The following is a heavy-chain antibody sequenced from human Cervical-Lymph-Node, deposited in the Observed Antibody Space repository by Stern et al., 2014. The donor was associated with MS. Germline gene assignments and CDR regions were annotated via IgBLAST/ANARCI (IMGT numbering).Heavy chain of an antibody. CDR2: ITPVFGTT. V-gene: IGHV1-69*06. CDR1: GDTFSSYA. CDR3: ARGGGLVGYFDY. Sequence: QVQLVQSGAEGKKPGSSVKVSCKASGDTFSSYAINWMRQVPGQGLEWMGGITPVFGTTNYAQKFQGRVTITADKSTNTAYMELMTLRSEDTAVYYCARGGGLVGYFDYWGQGTLVSVSS. J-gene: IGHJ4*02. D-gene: IGHD1-26*01.